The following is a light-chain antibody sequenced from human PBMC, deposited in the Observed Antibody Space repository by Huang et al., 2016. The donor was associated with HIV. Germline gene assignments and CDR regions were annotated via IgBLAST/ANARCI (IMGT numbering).Light chain of an antibody. CDR2: AAS. CDR3: QQSYSTPLT. V-gene: IGKV1-39*01. J-gene: IGKJ4*01. CDR1: QSISSY. Sequence: DIQMTQSPSSLSASVGDRVTITCRASQSISSYLNWYQQKPGKAPKVLSYAASSLQSGVPSRFSGSGSGTDFTLTISRLQPEDFATYYCQQSYSTPLTFGGGTKVEI.